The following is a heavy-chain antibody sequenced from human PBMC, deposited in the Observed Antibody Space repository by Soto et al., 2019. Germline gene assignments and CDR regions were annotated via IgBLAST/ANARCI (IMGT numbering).Heavy chain of an antibody. J-gene: IGHJ4*01. CDR1: GFTFSSYW. Sequence: PGGSLRLSCAASGFTFSSYWMSWVRQAPGKGLEWVANIKQDGSEKYYVDSVRGRFTLSRDNAKNSLQLQMDSLRAEDAAIYFCARVAYSYGWIFDYWGQGILVTVSS. D-gene: IGHD3-16*01. CDR2: IKQDGSEK. V-gene: IGHV3-7*01. CDR3: ARVAYSYGWIFDY.